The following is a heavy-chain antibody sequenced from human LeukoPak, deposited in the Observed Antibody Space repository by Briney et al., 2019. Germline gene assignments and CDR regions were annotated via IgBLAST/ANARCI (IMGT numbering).Heavy chain of an antibody. J-gene: IGHJ5*02. V-gene: IGHV1-8*01. D-gene: IGHD3-10*01. CDR1: GYTFTSYD. CDR2: MNPNSGNT. Sequence: GASVKVSCKASGYTFTSYDINWVRQATGQGLEWMGWMNPNSGNTGYAQKFQGRVTMTRNTSISTAYMELSSLRSEDTAVYYCARGIHLLWFGEGDWFDPWGQGTLVTVSS. CDR3: ARGIHLLWFGEGDWFDP.